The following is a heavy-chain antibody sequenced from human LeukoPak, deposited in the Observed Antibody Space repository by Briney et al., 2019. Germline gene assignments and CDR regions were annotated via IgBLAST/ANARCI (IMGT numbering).Heavy chain of an antibody. V-gene: IGHV1-2*02. CDR2: INSNSGGT. CDR3: ARDRIDYDILTGQGTTLFDP. CDR1: GYTFTGYY. J-gene: IGHJ5*02. Sequence: ASVKVSCKASGYTFTGYYMHWVRQAPGQGLEWMGWINSNSGGTNYAQKFQGRVTMTRDTSISTAYMELSRLRSDDTAVYYCARDRIDYDILTGQGTTLFDPWGQGTLVTVSS. D-gene: IGHD3-9*01.